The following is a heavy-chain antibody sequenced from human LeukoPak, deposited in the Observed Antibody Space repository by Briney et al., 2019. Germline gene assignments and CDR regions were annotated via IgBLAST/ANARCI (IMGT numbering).Heavy chain of an antibody. V-gene: IGHV3-23*01. Sequence: GRSLRPSCAASGFTFSSYAMSWVRQSPGKGLEWVSAISGSGGSTYYADSVKGRFTISRDNSKNTLYLQMNSLRAEDTAVYYCAYRLRRYYGMDVWGQGTTVTVSS. D-gene: IGHD5-12*01. J-gene: IGHJ6*02. CDR1: GFTFSSYA. CDR2: ISGSGGST. CDR3: AYRLRRYYGMDV.